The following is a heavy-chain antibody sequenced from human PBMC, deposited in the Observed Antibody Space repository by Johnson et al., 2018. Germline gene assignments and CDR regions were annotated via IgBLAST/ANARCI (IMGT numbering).Heavy chain of an antibody. J-gene: IGHJ1*01. CDR2: TYSRGST. V-gene: IGHV4-59*11. CDR1: GDSISIHY. CDR3: ARVTRNYCYTTSCFAQYFQH. Sequence: QVQLQESGPGLVKPSETRSLTCTVSGDSISIHYWSWIRQSPGKGLEWIGFTYSRGSTNSNPSLKRRVTISVDTSKNQVSLKLSSATAADTAVYYWARVTRNYCYTTSCFAQYFQHWGQGTLVTVSS. D-gene: IGHD3-16*02.